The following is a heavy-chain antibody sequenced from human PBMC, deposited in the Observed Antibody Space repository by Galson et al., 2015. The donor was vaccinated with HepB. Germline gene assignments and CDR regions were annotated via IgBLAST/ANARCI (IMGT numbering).Heavy chain of an antibody. CDR2: ISYDGSNK. CDR3: ARDLILLWFGELPGY. V-gene: IGHV3-30*04. Sequence: SLRLSCAASGFTFSSYAMHWVRQAPGKGLEWVAVISYDGSNKYYADSVKGRFTISRDNSKNTLYLQMNSLRAEDTAVYYCARDLILLWFGELPGYWGQGTLVTVSS. J-gene: IGHJ4*02. CDR1: GFTFSSYA. D-gene: IGHD3-10*01.